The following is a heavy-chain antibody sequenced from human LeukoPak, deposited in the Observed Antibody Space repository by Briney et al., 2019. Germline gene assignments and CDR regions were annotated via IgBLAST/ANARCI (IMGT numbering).Heavy chain of an antibody. J-gene: IGHJ4*02. CDR1: GFTFSSYS. CDR2: ISSSSSTI. Sequence: GGSLRLSCAASGFTFSSYSMNWVRQATGKGLEWVSYISSSSSTIYYADSVKGRFTISRDNAKISLYLQMNSLRAEDTAVYYCASDVLRYFDWLGDYWGQGTPVTVSS. D-gene: IGHD3-9*01. CDR3: ASDVLRYFDWLGDY. V-gene: IGHV3-48*01.